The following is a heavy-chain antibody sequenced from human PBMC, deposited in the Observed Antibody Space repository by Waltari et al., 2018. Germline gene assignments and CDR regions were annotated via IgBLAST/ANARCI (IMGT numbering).Heavy chain of an antibody. CDR3: TSPPFIAVAGSSDY. D-gene: IGHD6-19*01. V-gene: IGHV3-73*02. Sequence: EVQLVESGGGLVQPGGSLKLSCAASGFTISGSAITSVLQRSGKGLDWVGRIRSKANSYATAYAASVKGRFTISRDDSKNTAYLQMNSLKTEDTAVYYCTSPPFIAVAGSSDYWGQGTLVTVSS. CDR2: IRSKANSYAT. CDR1: GFTISGSA. J-gene: IGHJ4*02.